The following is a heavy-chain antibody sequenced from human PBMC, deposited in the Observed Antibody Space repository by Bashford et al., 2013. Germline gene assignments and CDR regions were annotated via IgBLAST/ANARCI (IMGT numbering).Heavy chain of an antibody. CDR3: ARGSAPNHDSGGHPPSCWFDP. V-gene: IGHV4-39*01. CDR2: VYDSGTT. J-gene: IGHJ5*02. D-gene: IGHD3-22*01. CDR1: GGSISSSRYY. Sequence: SETLSLTCTVSGGSISSSRYYWVWVRQPPGKGLEWIGTVYDSGTTSYDPSLKSRVTISIDTSKHQFSLKLNSVTAADTAVYYCARGSAPNHDSGGHPPSCWFDPWGQGTLVTVSS.